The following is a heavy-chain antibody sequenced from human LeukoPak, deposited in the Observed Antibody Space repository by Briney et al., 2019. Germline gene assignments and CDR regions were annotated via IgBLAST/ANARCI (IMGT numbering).Heavy chain of an antibody. CDR1: GGYICSSSYY. CDR2: IYYSGST. Sequence: SETLSLTCTVSGGYICSSSYYWGWIRQPPGKGLEWIGSIYYSGSTYYNPSLKSRVTISVDTSKNQFSLKLSSVTAVDTAVYYCAITSGSYDYWGQGTLVTVSS. CDR3: AITSGSYDY. D-gene: IGHD1-26*01. J-gene: IGHJ4*02. V-gene: IGHV4-39*01.